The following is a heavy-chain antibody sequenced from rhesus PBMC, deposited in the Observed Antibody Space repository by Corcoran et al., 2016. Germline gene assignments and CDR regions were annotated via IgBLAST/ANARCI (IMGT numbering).Heavy chain of an antibody. CDR1: GFTFSSYD. D-gene: IGHD3-28*01. V-gene: IGHV3S4*01. CDR3: TRVPSDYYDSGYSDV. J-gene: IGHJ5-2*02. CDR2: ISNTAKTI. Sequence: EVQLVESGGGLVQPGGSLRLSCAASGFTFSSYDMSWVCQALGKGLEWVSFISNTAKTIYYAESVKGRFTSSRDNAKNSLSLQMNSLKTEDTAVYYCTRVPSDYYDSGYSDVWGRGVLVTVSS.